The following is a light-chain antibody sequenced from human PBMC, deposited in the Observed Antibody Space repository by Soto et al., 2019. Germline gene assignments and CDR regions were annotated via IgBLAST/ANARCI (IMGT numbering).Light chain of an antibody. CDR1: QSLLHSDGYNY. J-gene: IGKJ4*01. V-gene: IGKV2-28*01. CDR2: LGS. Sequence: DIVMTQSPLSLPVTPGEPASISCRSSQSLLHSDGYNYLDWFLQRPGQSPQLLIYLGSSRASGVPGRFSGSGSGTDFTLKISRVEAEDLGVYYCMQALQTPLTFGGGTKVDIK. CDR3: MQALQTPLT.